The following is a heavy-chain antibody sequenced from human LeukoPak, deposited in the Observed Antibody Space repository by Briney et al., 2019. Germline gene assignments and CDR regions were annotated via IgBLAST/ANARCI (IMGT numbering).Heavy chain of an antibody. J-gene: IGHJ4*02. V-gene: IGHV3-53*01. CDR1: GFTVSSKY. D-gene: IGHD2-15*01. Sequence: PGGSLRLSCAASGFTVSSKYISWVRQAPGKGLECVSVIYSGGSTYYADSVKGRFIISRDNSKNTMYLQMNSLRAEDTAVYYCARTLGYHPYYFAYWGQGALVTVSA. CDR3: ARTLGYHPYYFAY. CDR2: IYSGGST.